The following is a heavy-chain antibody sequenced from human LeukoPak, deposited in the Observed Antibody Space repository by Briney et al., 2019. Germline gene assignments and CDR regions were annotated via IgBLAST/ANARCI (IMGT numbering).Heavy chain of an antibody. D-gene: IGHD6-19*01. CDR2: IYTSGST. Sequence: SETLSLTCTVSGGSISSGSYYWSWIRQPAGKGLEWIGRIYTSGSTNYNPSLKSRVTISVDTSKNQFSLKLSSVTAADTAVYYCARDPRQGGGWYVGGFDYGGRGTLVTVSS. J-gene: IGHJ4*02. V-gene: IGHV4-61*02. CDR3: ARDPRQGGGWYVGGFDY. CDR1: GGSISSGSYY.